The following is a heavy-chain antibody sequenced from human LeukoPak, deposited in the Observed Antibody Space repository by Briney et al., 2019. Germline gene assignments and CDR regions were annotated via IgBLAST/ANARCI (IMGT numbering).Heavy chain of an antibody. D-gene: IGHD1-26*01. V-gene: IGHV4-39*01. CDR2: IYYSGST. J-gene: IGHJ6*03. Sequence: SETLSLTCTVSGGSISSSSYYWGWIRQPPGKGLEWIGSIYYSGSTYYNPPLKSRVTISVDTSKNQFSLKLSSVTAADTAVYYCARSGPYYYYMDVWGKGTTVTVSS. CDR3: ARSGPYYYYMDV. CDR1: GGSISSSSYY.